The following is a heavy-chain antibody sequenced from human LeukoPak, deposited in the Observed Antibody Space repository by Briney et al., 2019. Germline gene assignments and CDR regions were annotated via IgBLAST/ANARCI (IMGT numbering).Heavy chain of an antibody. CDR1: GGSIRSYF. V-gene: IGHV4-59*01. CDR3: ARGLVLATDDAFDI. J-gene: IGHJ3*02. D-gene: IGHD5-12*01. CDR2: IWDTEIT. Sequence: SETLSLTCTVSGGSIRSYFWSWLRQPPGKGLEWIGYIWDTEITDYNPSLKSRVTISLDTSKNHFSLKLRSVTAADTALYFCARGLVLATDDAFDIWGQGTLVTVSS.